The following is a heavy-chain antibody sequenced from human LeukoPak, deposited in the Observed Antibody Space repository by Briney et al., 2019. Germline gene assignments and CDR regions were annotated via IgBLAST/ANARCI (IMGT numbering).Heavy chain of an antibody. CDR1: GSTFSGSW. J-gene: IGHJ4*02. Sequence: GGSLRLSCAASGSTFSGSWMDWVRQVPGKGLEWVANINQDGSETYYVDSARGRFTISRDNAKNSLFLQMDSLRVEDTAMYYCTKALDFWGQGTLVTVSS. CDR3: TKALDF. V-gene: IGHV3-7*01. CDR2: INQDGSET.